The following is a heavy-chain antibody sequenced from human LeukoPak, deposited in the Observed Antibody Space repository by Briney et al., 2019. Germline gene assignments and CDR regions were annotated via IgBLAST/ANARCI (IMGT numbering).Heavy chain of an antibody. J-gene: IGHJ6*02. CDR3: ARDRDGMEV. Sequence: SETLSLTCIVSGDSISNNNWWTWVGAPPGKGLEWIGAMHHSGPAYYDSSLKSRVTISIDKSKNQFSLRLTSVTAADTAIYYGARDRDGMEVWGQGTTVTIS. CDR1: GDSISNNNW. CDR2: MHHSGPA. V-gene: IGHV4/OR15-8*01.